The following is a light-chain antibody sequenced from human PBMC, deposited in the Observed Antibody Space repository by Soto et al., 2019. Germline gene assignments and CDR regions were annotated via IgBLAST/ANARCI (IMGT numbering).Light chain of an antibody. CDR2: AVN. Sequence: QSVLTQPASVSGSPGQSITISCTGTSSDVGGYKYVSWYQHHPGQAPKLMIHAVNSRPSGVSTRFSGSKSGNTASLTISGPQPEDEADYYCSSYTSSSTWVFGGGSKVTVL. CDR3: SSYTSSSTWV. CDR1: SSDVGGYKY. J-gene: IGLJ3*02. V-gene: IGLV2-14*01.